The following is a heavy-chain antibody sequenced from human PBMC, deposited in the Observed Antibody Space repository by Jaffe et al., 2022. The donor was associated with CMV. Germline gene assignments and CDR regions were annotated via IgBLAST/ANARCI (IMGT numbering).Heavy chain of an antibody. J-gene: IGHJ5*02. D-gene: IGHD1-26*01. CDR3: ASNRVGPSRGWFDP. V-gene: IGHV4-59*01. CDR1: GGSTSSYY. Sequence: QVQLQESGPGLVKPSETLSLTCTVSGGSTSSYYWSWIRQPPGKGLEWIGYIYNSGSTNYNPSLKSRVTISVDTTKNQFSLKLSAVTAADTAVYYCASNRVGPSRGWFDPWGQGTLVTVSS. CDR2: IYNSGST.